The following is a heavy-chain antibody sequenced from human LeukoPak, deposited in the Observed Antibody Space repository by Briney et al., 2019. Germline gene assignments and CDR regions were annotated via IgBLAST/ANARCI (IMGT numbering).Heavy chain of an antibody. V-gene: IGHV4-39*07. Sequence: SETLSLTCTVSGGSISSSSYYWGWIRQPPGTGLEWIGTIYYSGSTYYNPSLKSRVTISVDTSKNQFSLKLSSVTAADTAVYYCARGNRSRPILRFLEWLLYFDYWGQGTLVTVSS. CDR2: IYYSGST. CDR1: GGSISSSSYY. D-gene: IGHD3-3*01. CDR3: ARGNRSRPILRFLEWLLYFDY. J-gene: IGHJ4*02.